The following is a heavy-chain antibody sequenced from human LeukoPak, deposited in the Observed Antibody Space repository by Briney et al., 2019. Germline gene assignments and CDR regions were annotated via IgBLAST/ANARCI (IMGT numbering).Heavy chain of an antibody. D-gene: IGHD2-2*01. CDR3: ARGLNYCSSTSCFLSDGLDY. V-gene: IGHV1-2*02. CDR1: GYTFTSYY. CDR2: INPNSGGT. J-gene: IGHJ4*02. Sequence: ASVKVSCKASGYTFTSYYMHWVRQAPGQGLEWMGWINPNSGGTNYAQKFQGRVTMTRDTSISTAYMELSRLRSDDTAVYYCARGLNYCSSTSCFLSDGLDYWGQGTLVTVSS.